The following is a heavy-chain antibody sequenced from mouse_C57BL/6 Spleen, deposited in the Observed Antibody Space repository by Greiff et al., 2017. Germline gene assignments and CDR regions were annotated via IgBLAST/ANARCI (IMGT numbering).Heavy chain of an antibody. CDR2: INPSSGYP. Sequence: QVQLKQSGAELAKPGASVKLSCKASGYTFTSYWMPWVKQRPGQGLEWIGYINPSSGYPKYNQKFKDKATLTADKSSSTAYMQLSSLTYEDSAVYYCARGNDYDAMDYWGQGTSVTVSS. CDR1: GYTFTSYW. V-gene: IGHV1-7*01. J-gene: IGHJ4*01. D-gene: IGHD2-1*01. CDR3: ARGNDYDAMDY.